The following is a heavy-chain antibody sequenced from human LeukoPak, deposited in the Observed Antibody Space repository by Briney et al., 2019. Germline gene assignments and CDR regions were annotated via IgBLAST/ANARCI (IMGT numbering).Heavy chain of an antibody. CDR2: ISGSSSYI. D-gene: IGHD3-10*01. CDR1: GFTFSSYS. J-gene: IGHJ4*02. CDR3: ARGEYGSGSYHIDY. V-gene: IGHV3-21*01. Sequence: GGSLRLSCAASGFTFSSYSMNWVRHAPGKGLEWVSFISGSSSYIYYADSVKGRFTISRDNAKNSLYLQMNSLRAEDTAVYYCARGEYGSGSYHIDYWGQGTLVTASS.